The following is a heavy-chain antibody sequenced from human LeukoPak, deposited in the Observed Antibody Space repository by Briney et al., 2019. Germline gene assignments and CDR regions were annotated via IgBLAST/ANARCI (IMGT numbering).Heavy chain of an antibody. CDR1: GYTFTRYY. D-gene: IGHD2-15*01. CDR3: ARRKVAATRNWFDP. CDR2: INPNSGGT. J-gene: IGHJ5*02. Sequence: ASVNVSCKASGYTFTRYYMHWVRQAPGQGLEWMGWINPNSGGTNYAQKFQGRVTMTRHTPISTDYMELSRPRSDDTAVYYCARRKVAATRNWFDPWGQGTLVTVSS. V-gene: IGHV1-2*02.